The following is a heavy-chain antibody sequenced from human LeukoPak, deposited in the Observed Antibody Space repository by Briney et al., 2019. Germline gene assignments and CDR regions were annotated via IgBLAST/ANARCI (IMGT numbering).Heavy chain of an antibody. CDR3: ARVGFSYGRKTDY. Sequence: SETLSLTCAAYGGFSGYYWDWIRQPPGRGLEWIGKVNHNGRTYYTPSLQSRATISIDTSKNHCCLRLSSVSAADSGVYYCARVGFSYGRKTDYWGQGSLVTVPS. D-gene: IGHD5-18*01. V-gene: IGHV4-34*01. J-gene: IGHJ4*02. CDR2: VNHNGRT. CDR1: GGFSGYY.